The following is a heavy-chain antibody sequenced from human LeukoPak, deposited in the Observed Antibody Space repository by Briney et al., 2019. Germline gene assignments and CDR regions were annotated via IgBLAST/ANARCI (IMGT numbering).Heavy chain of an antibody. D-gene: IGHD2-2*01. V-gene: IGHV5-51*01. CDR2: IYPGDSDT. CDR1: GYSFTNYW. Sequence: GESLKISCKASGYSFTNYWIGWVRQMPGKGLEWMGIIYPGDSDTRYSPSFVGQVTISVDRSINTAYLQWSSLRASDTAFYYCTSHTSGNWFDPWGQGTLVTVSS. CDR3: TSHTSGNWFDP. J-gene: IGHJ5*02.